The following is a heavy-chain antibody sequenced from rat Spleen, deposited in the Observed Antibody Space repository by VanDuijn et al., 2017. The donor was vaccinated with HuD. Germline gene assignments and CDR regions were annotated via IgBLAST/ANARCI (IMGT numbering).Heavy chain of an antibody. CDR1: GFTFSDYN. CDR3: ATQHYYDGYYRDN. CDR2: IWSGGNT. D-gene: IGHD1-12*03. V-gene: IGHV2-1*01. J-gene: IGHJ2*01. Sequence: VQLVESGGGLVQPGRSLKLSCAASGFTFSDYNMAWVRQPPGKGLEWMGAIWSGGNTDYNSALKSRLSISRDTSKSQVFLKMNNLQTEDTAMYFCATQHYYDGYYRDNWGQGVMVTVSS.